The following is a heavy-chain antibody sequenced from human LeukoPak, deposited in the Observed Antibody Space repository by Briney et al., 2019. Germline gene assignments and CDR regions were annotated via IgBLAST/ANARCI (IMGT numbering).Heavy chain of an antibody. V-gene: IGHV1-2*02. CDR2: INPNSGGT. D-gene: IGHD3-22*01. CDR3: ARPLTYYYDSSGFDY. CDR1: GYTFTGYY. J-gene: IGHJ4*02. Sequence: ASVKVSCKASGYTFTGYYMHWVRQAPGQGLEWMGWINPNSGGTNYAQKFQGRVPMTRDTSISTAYMELSRLRSDDTAVYYCARPLTYYYDSSGFDYWGQGTLVTVSS.